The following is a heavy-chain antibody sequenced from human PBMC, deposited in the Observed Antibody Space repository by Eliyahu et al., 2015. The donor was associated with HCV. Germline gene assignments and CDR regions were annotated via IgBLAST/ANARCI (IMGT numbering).Heavy chain of an antibody. V-gene: IGHV4-59*01. CDR2: XHYSGST. D-gene: IGHD6-19*01. J-gene: IGHJ5*02. CDR1: GGSITTYY. CDR3: ASGGGGIAVAGTGGWFDP. Sequence: QVQLQESGPGLVKPSETLSLTCTVSGGSITTYYCXWXXXXPGKGLAWIGXXHYSGSTNXNPSLKSRVTISVDTSKNQFSLNLTSVTAADTAVYYCASGGGGIAVAGTGGWFDPWGQGTLVTVSS.